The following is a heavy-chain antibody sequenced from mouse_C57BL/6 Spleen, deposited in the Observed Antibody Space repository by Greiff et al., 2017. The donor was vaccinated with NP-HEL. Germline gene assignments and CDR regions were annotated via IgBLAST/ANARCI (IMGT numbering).Heavy chain of an antibody. J-gene: IGHJ4*01. Sequence: VQLKESGPGLVKPSQSLSLTCSVTGYSITSGYYWNWIRQFPGNKLEWMGYISYDGSNNYNPSLKNRISITRDTSKNQFFLKLNSVTTEDTATYYCANYYDYDDYAMDYWGQGTSVTVSS. CDR1: GYSITSGYY. V-gene: IGHV3-6*01. D-gene: IGHD2-4*01. CDR3: ANYYDYDDYAMDY. CDR2: ISYDGSN.